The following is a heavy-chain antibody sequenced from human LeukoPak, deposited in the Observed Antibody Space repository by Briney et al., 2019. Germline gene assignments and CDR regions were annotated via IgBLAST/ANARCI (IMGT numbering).Heavy chain of an antibody. Sequence: PSETLSLTCSVSGDAMSDDFWSWIRLPAGKGLEWIGRISTRGSTNYTPSLKSRVTMSVDTSKKHFFLRLNSVTAADTAVYYCARNLWFGESSDAFNIWGQGTKVTVSS. J-gene: IGHJ3*02. D-gene: IGHD3-10*01. CDR2: ISTRGST. V-gene: IGHV4-4*07. CDR1: GDAMSDDF. CDR3: ARNLWFGESSDAFNI.